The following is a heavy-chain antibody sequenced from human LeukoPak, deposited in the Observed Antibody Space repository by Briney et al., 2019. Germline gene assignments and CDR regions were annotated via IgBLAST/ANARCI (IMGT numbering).Heavy chain of an antibody. CDR1: GGSISSYY. CDR2: IYYTGST. D-gene: IGHD3-10*01. V-gene: IGHV4-59*08. J-gene: IGHJ4*02. CDR3: AKHDRKDSGNYYADY. Sequence: SETLSLTCTVSGGSISSYYWSWIRQPPGKGLEWIGYIYYTGSTRYSPSLKSRVTISVDTSKNQFSLKLSSVTAADTAVYYCAKHDRKDSGNYYADYWGQGTLVTVSS.